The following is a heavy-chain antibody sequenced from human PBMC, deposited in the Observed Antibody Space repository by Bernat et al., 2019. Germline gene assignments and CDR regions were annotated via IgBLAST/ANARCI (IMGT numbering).Heavy chain of an antibody. V-gene: IGHV3-21*01. D-gene: IGHD3-10*01. Sequence: EVQLVESGGGLVKPGGSLTLSCAASGFTFTCCSMNWVRQAPGKGLEWVSSISSSGTYIYYADSVKCRFTISRDNARNSLYLQMNSLRADDTAVYYCARGSGNYGHYYFDSWGQGTLVTVSS. J-gene: IGHJ4*02. CDR2: ISSSGTYI. CDR3: ARGSGNYGHYYFDS. CDR1: GFTFTCCS.